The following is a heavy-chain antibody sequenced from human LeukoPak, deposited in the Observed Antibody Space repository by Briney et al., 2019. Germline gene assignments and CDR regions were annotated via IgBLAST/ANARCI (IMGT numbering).Heavy chain of an antibody. CDR3: ARNFFYEKSRTWFDP. CDR1: GYTFTSYG. D-gene: IGHD3-3*01. V-gene: IGHV1-18*01. J-gene: IGHJ5*02. CDR2: ISAYNGNT. Sequence: ASVKVSCKASGYTFTSYGISWVRQAPGQGLEWMGWISAYNGNTNYAQKLQGRVTMTTDTSTSTAYMELRSLRSDDTAVYYCARNFFYEKSRTWFDPWGQGTLVTVSS.